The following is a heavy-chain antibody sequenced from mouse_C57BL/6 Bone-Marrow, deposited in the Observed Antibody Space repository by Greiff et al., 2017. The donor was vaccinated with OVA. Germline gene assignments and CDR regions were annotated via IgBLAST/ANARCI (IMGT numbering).Heavy chain of an antibody. CDR1: GYTFTSYW. CDR3: ARSVDGGGFAY. CDR2: IDPSDSYT. Sequence: QVQLKQPGAELVMPGASVKLSCKASGYTFTSYWMHWVKQRPGQGLEWIGEIDPSDSYTNYNRKFKGKSTLTVDKSSSTAYMQLSSLTSEDSAVYYCARSVDGGGFAYWGQGTLVTVSA. V-gene: IGHV1-69*01. J-gene: IGHJ3*01. D-gene: IGHD1-1*02.